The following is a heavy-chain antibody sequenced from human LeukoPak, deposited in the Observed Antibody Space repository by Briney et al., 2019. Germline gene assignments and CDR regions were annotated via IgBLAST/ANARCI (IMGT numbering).Heavy chain of an antibody. V-gene: IGHV1-69*13. D-gene: IGHD1-26*01. J-gene: IGHJ4*02. CDR2: IIPIFGTA. CDR1: GRTFSSYA. Sequence: SAKVSCKASGRTFSSYAISWVRQAPGQGLEWMGGIIPIFGTANYAQKFQGRVTITADESTSTAYMELSSLRSEDTAVYYCAGSGSYVDWGQGTLVTVSS. CDR3: AGSGSYVD.